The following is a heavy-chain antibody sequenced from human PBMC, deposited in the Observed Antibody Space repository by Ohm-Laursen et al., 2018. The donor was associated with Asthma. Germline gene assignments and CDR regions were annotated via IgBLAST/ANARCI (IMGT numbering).Heavy chain of an antibody. CDR2: INPDGRET. V-gene: IGHV3-7*03. CDR3: AKDIKVTSGYNYPYYYYYGMDV. J-gene: IGHJ6*02. D-gene: IGHD5-24*01. CDR1: KFTFSNHW. Sequence: SLRLSCSASKFTFSNHWMNWVRQAPGKGLEWVANINPDGRETRHVDSVKGRFTISRDNAKNSLYLQMNSLRAEDTALYYCAKDIKVTSGYNYPYYYYYGMDVWGQGTTVTVSS.